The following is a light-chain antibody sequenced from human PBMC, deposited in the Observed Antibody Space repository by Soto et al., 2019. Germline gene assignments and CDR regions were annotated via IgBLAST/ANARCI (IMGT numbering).Light chain of an antibody. CDR2: EVS. J-gene: IGLJ2*01. Sequence: QSALTQPASVSGSPGQSITISCTGSSSDVGGYNYVSWYQHHPGKAPELMIYEVSNRPSGVSNRFSGSKSGNTASLTISGLQAEHEADYYCSSYTSTSTPVVFGGGTKLTVL. V-gene: IGLV2-14*01. CDR1: SSDVGGYNY. CDR3: SSYTSTSTPVV.